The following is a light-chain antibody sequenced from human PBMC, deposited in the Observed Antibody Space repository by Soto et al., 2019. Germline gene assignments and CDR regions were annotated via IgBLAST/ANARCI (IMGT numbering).Light chain of an antibody. V-gene: IGLV2-14*01. Sequence: QSGLTQPASVSGSPGQSITISCAGTSSDIGGYNYVSWYQQHPGKAPKVMIYEVSNRPSGVSNRFSGSKSGNTASLTISGLQAEDEADYYCSSYTSSSTLYVFGTGTKVTV. CDR3: SSYTSSSTLYV. CDR1: SSDIGGYNY. J-gene: IGLJ1*01. CDR2: EVS.